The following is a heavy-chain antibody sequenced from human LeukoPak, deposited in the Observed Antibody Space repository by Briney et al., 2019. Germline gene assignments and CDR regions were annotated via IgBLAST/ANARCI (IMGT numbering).Heavy chain of an antibody. V-gene: IGHV4-34*01. CDR2: INHSGST. J-gene: IGHJ6*02. Sequence: PSETLSLTCAVYGGSFSGYYWSWIRQPPGKGLEWIGEINHSGSTNYNPSLKSRVTISVDTSKNQFSLKLSSVTAADTAVYYCARLPMSGYYYYGMDVWGQGTTVTVSS. CDR3: ARLPMSGYYYYGMDV. CDR1: GGSFSGYY.